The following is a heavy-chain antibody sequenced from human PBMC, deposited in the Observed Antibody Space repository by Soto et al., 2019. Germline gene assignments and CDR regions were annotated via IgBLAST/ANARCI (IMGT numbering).Heavy chain of an antibody. CDR2: IYYSGGT. D-gene: IGHD2-15*01. CDR3: ARSVAGGHNWFDP. CDR1: GGSISSYY. J-gene: IGHJ5*02. V-gene: IGHV4-59*01. Sequence: SETLSLTCTVSGGSISSYYWSWIRQPPGKGLEWIGYIYYSGGTNYNPSLKSRVTISVDTSKNQFSLKLSSVTAADTAVYYCARSVAGGHNWFDPWGQGTLVTVSS.